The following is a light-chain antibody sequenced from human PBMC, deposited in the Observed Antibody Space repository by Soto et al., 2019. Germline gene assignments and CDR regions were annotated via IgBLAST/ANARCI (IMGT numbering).Light chain of an antibody. CDR2: VGTGGIVG. CDR1: SGYSNYQ. V-gene: IGLV9-49*01. CDR3: GADHGSGSNFVCV. Sequence: QPVLTQPPSTSASLGASVTLTCTLSSGYSNYQVDWYQQRPGKGPRFVMRVGTGGIVGSKGEGIPDRFSVLGSGLNRYLTIKNIEEDDESDYHCGADHGSGSNFVCVFGGGTKLTVL. J-gene: IGLJ2*01.